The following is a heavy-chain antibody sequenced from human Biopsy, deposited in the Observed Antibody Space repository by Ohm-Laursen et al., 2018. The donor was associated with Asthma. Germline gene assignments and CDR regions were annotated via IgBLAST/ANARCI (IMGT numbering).Heavy chain of an antibody. Sequence: SLRLSCAASGFSFSNFAIHWVRQAPGEGLEWVAVISYDGSNKYYADSVKGRFTISRDNSKNTLYLQMNSLRAEDTAVYYCAKERYYDFWSGYPIWGQGTMVTVSS. J-gene: IGHJ3*02. CDR3: AKERYYDFWSGYPI. CDR2: ISYDGSNK. CDR1: GFSFSNFA. V-gene: IGHV3-30-3*01. D-gene: IGHD3-3*01.